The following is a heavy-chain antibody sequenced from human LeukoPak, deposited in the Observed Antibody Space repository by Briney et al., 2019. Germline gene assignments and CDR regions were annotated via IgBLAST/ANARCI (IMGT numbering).Heavy chain of an antibody. D-gene: IGHD3-22*01. CDR1: GYTFTGYY. J-gene: IGHJ6*02. Sequence: ASVKVSCKASGYTFTGYYMHWVRQAPGQGLEWMGWINPNSGGTNYAQKFQGRVTMTRDTSISTACMELSRLRSDDTAVYYCARDSFRITMIVVVPGYYGMDVWGQGTTVTVSS. CDR3: ARDSFRITMIVVVPGYYGMDV. V-gene: IGHV1-2*02. CDR2: INPNSGGT.